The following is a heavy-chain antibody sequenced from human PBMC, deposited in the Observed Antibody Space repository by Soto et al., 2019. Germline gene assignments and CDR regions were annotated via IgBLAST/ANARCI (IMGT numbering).Heavy chain of an antibody. CDR3: ARALLDYGDYYFDY. CDR2: IYISGST. CDR1: GASISTYY. D-gene: IGHD4-17*01. J-gene: IGHJ4*02. V-gene: IGHV4-4*07. Sequence: SETLSLTCTVSGASISTYYWTWIRQPAGKGLEWIGRIYISGSTNFNPSLESRVTMSVDTSKNQFSLKLSSVTAADTAVYYCARALLDYGDYYFDYWGQGTLVTVSS.